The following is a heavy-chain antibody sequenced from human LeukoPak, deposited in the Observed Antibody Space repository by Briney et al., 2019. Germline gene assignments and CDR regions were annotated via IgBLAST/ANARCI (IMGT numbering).Heavy chain of an antibody. CDR1: GGSFSGYY. CDR3: ASLCGGDCYGYMVDY. CDR2: INHSGST. Sequence: SETLSLTCAVYGGSFSGYYWSWIRQPPGKGLEWIGEINHSGSTNYNPSLKSRVTISVDTSKNQFSLKLSSVTAADTAVYYCASLCGGDCYGYMVDYWGQGTLVTVSS. J-gene: IGHJ4*02. D-gene: IGHD2-21*01. V-gene: IGHV4-34*01.